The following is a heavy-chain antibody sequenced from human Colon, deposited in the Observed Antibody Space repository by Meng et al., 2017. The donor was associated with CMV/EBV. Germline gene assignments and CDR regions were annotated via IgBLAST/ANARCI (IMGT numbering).Heavy chain of an antibody. V-gene: IGHV3-23*01. CDR1: GFIFSNYV. Sequence: EVPLLESGGGLVQPGGSLRLSCAASGFIFSNYVMSWVRQAPGKGLEWVSSISGSGGSTYYADSVKGRFTISRDNSKKTLYLQMNSLRAEDTAVYYCAKPRGAGSWGRGTLVTVSS. CDR2: ISGSGGST. CDR3: AKPRGAGS. J-gene: IGHJ5*02. D-gene: IGHD6-19*01.